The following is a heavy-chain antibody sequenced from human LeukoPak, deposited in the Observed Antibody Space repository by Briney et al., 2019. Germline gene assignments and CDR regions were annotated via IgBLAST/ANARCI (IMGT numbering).Heavy chain of an antibody. Sequence: SETLSLTCTVSGYSISSGYYWGWIRQPPGKGLEWIGSIYHSGRTYYNPSLKSRVTISVDTSKNQFSLKLSSVTAADTAVYYCARDLWVAAALEGRFDPWGQGTLVTVSS. CDR2: IYHSGRT. CDR1: GYSISSGYY. D-gene: IGHD6-13*01. CDR3: ARDLWVAAALEGRFDP. V-gene: IGHV4-38-2*02. J-gene: IGHJ5*02.